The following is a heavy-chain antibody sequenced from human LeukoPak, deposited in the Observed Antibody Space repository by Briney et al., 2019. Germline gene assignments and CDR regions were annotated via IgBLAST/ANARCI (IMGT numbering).Heavy chain of an antibody. Sequence: GGSLRLSCAASGFTFSSYEMNWVSQAPGKGLEWVSYISSSGSTIYYADSVKGRFTISRDNAKNSLYLQMNSLRAEDTAVYYCASDGEVGYFDSSNFYDYWAQGTLVTVSS. D-gene: IGHD3-22*01. V-gene: IGHV3-48*03. CDR2: ISSSGSTI. CDR3: ASDGEVGYFDSSNFYDY. CDR1: GFTFSSYE. J-gene: IGHJ4*02.